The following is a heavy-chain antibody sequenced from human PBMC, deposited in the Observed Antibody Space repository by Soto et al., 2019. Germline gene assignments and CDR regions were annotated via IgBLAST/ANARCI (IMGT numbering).Heavy chain of an antibody. J-gene: IGHJ4*02. CDR1: GYSFTTYG. CDR2: FNTYTGNP. D-gene: IGHD3-22*01. Sequence: ASVKVSCKASGYSFTTYGMNWVPQAPGQGLEWMGWFNTYTGNPTYAQGFTGRFVFSMDTSASTAYLQVSSLKAEDMAMYYCARSPDSSGYYHYFDYWGQGTLVTVSS. CDR3: ARSPDSSGYYHYFDY. V-gene: IGHV7-4-1*02.